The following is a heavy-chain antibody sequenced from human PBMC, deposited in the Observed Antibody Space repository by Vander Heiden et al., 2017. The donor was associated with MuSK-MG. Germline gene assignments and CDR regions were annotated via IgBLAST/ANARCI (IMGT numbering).Heavy chain of an antibody. CDR1: GYTFTGYS. CDR3: ATVDSDAFDI. V-gene: IGHV1-2*02. Sequence: VQLVQSGDEVKKPGASMKVSCKAFGYTFTGYSVHWVRQAPGQGLEWMGWINPNSGGANYAQKFQGRVTMTRDTSISTAYMELSRLRSDDTAVYYCATVDSDAFDIWGQGTRVTGSS. J-gene: IGHJ3*02. CDR2: INPNSGGA.